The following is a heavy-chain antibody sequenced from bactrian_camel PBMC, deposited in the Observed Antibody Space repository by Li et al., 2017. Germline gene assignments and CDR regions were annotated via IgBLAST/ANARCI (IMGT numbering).Heavy chain of an antibody. D-gene: IGHD2*01. CDR3: VREQMAVVGIAIFSY. J-gene: IGHJ6*01. CDR1: GFTFDDYS. CDR2: INTGGGSS. V-gene: IGHV3S40*01. Sequence: QLVESGGGLVQPGGSLRLSCAGSGFTFDDYSMSWVRQVPGKGLEWVSAINTGGGSSYYSDSVKGRFTISRDNAKNTVYLQMNSLKPEDTAVYYCVREQMAVVGIAIFSYWGQGTQVTVS.